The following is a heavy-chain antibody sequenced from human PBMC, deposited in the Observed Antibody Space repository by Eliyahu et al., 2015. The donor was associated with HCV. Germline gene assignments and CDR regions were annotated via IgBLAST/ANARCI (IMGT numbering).Heavy chain of an antibody. CDR1: GGSISGTTYY. D-gene: IGHD4-11*01. J-gene: IGHJ6*02. CDR2: IHYRGST. V-gene: IGHV4-31*03. Sequence: QVQLQESGPGLVKPSETLSLTCTVSGGSISGTTYYWTWIRQHPGKGLEWIGNIHYRGSTYXNPSLKSRVTISLDTSENQLSLKLSSVTAADTAVYYCARESLQPLSRYYFYNMDVWGQGTTVTVSS. CDR3: ARESLQPLSRYYFYNMDV.